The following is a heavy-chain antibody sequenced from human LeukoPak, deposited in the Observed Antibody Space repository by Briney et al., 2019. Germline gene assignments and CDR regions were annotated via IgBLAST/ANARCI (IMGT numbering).Heavy chain of an antibody. J-gene: IGHJ4*02. Sequence: PSETLSLTCTVSGGSISGSTYYWGWVRQPPGKGLEWIGSIYYSGTTYYNPPLKSRVTISVDTSKNQFYLKLSSVTAADTAVYYCARPGSRTKAMDYWGQGTLVTVSS. D-gene: IGHD1-7*01. CDR1: GGSISGSTYY. CDR3: ARPGSRTKAMDY. CDR2: IYYSGTT. V-gene: IGHV4-39*01.